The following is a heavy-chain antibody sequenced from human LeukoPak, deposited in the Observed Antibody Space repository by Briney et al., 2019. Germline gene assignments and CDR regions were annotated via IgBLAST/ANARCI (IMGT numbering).Heavy chain of an antibody. V-gene: IGHV4-61*02. CDR2: IYTSGST. J-gene: IGHJ4*02. CDR3: ARDGPGPYYFDY. CDR1: GGSISSGSYY. Sequence: PSETLSLTCTVSGGSISSGSYYWSWIRQPAGKGLEWIGRIYTSGSTNYNPSLKSRVTISVDTSKDQFSLKLSSVTAADTAVYYCARDGPGPYYFDYWGQGTLVTVSS.